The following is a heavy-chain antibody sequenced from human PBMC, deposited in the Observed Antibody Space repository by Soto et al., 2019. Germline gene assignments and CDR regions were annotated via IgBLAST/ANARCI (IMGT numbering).Heavy chain of an antibody. Sequence: ASVEVSCKASGYTFPCYYIHCVRQAPGQGREWMGIINSSGGSKSYAQNFQGRVTMTRETSTSTVYMEMSIMRSEDTAVYYCARDHEHYYDRSGPLLYWGQGTLVTV. J-gene: IGHJ4*02. D-gene: IGHD3-22*01. CDR3: ARDHEHYYDRSGPLLY. V-gene: IGHV1-46*01. CDR1: GYTFPCYY. CDR2: INSSGGSK.